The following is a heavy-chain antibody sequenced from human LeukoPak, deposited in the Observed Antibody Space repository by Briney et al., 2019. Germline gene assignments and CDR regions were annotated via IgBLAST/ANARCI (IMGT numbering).Heavy chain of an antibody. D-gene: IGHD3-16*02. V-gene: IGHV1-2*02. CDR1: GYTFTGYY. Sequence: ASVKVSCKASGYTFTGYYMHWVRQAPGQGLEWMGWINPNSGGTNYAQKFQGRVTMTRDTSISTAYMELSRLRSDDTAVYYCARVSLRLGELSYDYWGQGTLVTVSS. CDR3: ARVSLRLGELSYDY. CDR2: INPNSGGT. J-gene: IGHJ4*02.